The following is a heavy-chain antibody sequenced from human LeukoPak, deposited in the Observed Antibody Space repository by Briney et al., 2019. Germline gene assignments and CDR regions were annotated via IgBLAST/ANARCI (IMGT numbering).Heavy chain of an antibody. V-gene: IGHV3-23*01. Sequence: GGSLRLSCAASGFTFRNYGMSWVRHAPLKGLEWVSAISGSGGSTYYADSVKGRFTISRDNSKNTLYLQMNSLRAEDTAAYYCAKSPLQLYTFGYWGQGTLVTVSS. CDR3: AKSPLQLYTFGY. J-gene: IGHJ4*02. CDR2: ISGSGGST. D-gene: IGHD5-24*01. CDR1: GFTFRNYG.